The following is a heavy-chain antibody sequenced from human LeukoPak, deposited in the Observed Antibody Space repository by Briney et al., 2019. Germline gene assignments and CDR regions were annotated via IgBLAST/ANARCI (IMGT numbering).Heavy chain of an antibody. CDR2: IYYSGST. J-gene: IGHJ3*02. CDR3: AKDRTMIVVVYDAFDI. Sequence: SETLSLTCTVSGGSISSYYWSWIRQPPGKGLEWIGYIYYSGSTNYNPSLKSRVTISVDTSKNQFSLKLSSVTAADTAVYYCAKDRTMIVVVYDAFDIWGQGTMVTVSS. CDR1: GGSISSYY. D-gene: IGHD3-22*01. V-gene: IGHV4-59*12.